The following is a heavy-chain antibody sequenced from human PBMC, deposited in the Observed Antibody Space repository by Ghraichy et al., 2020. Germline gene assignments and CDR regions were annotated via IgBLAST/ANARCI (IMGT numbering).Heavy chain of an antibody. CDR1: GFTFSSYW. V-gene: IGHV3-7*01. J-gene: IGHJ5*02. D-gene: IGHD6-19*01. Sequence: GGSLRLSCAASGFTFSSYWMSWVRQAPGKGLEWVANIKQDGSEKYYVDSVKGRFTISRANAKNSLYLQMSSLRVEDTAVYYCARDRSSGRTNWFDPWGQGTLVTVSS. CDR3: ARDRSSGRTNWFDP. CDR2: IKQDGSEK.